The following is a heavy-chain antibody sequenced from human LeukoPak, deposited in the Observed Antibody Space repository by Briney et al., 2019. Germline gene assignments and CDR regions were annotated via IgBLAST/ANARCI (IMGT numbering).Heavy chain of an antibody. D-gene: IGHD2-8*01. CDR3: ARVAYVMDV. Sequence: ASVKVSCKASGYTFSDYPMHWLRQAPGQRFEWMGWISAGNIKYSQNFQDRVNITRDTSASTVYMELSSLTSADTAVYYCARVAYVMDVWGQGTTVVVSS. CDR1: GYTFSDYP. V-gene: IGHV1-3*01. J-gene: IGHJ6*02. CDR2: ISAGNI.